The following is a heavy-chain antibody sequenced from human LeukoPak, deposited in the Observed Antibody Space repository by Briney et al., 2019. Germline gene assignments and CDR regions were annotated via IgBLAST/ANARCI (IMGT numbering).Heavy chain of an antibody. D-gene: IGHD3-10*01. CDR2: IYYSGST. CDR1: GGXISSSSYY. J-gene: IGHJ4*02. V-gene: IGHV4-39*01. Sequence: SETLSLTCTVSGGXISSSSYYWGWIRQPPGKRLEWIGSIYYSGSTYYNPSLKSRVTISVDTSKNQFSLKLSSVTAADTAVYYCARLRDYGSGTNAHFDYWGQGTLVTVSS. CDR3: ARLRDYGSGTNAHFDY.